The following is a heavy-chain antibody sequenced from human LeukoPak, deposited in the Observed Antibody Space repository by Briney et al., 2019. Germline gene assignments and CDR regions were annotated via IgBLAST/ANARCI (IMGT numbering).Heavy chain of an antibody. CDR2: IYYTGST. V-gene: IGHV4-59*01. J-gene: IGHJ5*02. Sequence: PSETLSLTCTVSGCSITNYYWSWIRQPPGKGLEWIGYIYYTGSTNYNPSLKSRVTISGDASKKQFSLRLTSVTAADTALYYCAREDAQGNWFDTWSQGTLVTVSS. CDR1: GCSITNYY. CDR3: AREDAQGNWFDT.